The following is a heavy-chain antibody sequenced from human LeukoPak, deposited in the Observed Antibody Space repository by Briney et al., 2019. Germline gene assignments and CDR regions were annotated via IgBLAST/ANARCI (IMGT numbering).Heavy chain of an antibody. CDR2: VYYSRNT. V-gene: IGHV4-39*07. Sequence: PSETLSLTCSVSGDSISNYYWGWLRQPPGKGLECIGSVYYSRNTYYNPSLKSRVTISVDTSKNQFSLKLSSVTAADTAVYYCARAVTSSSSWYKWVNWFDPWGQGTLVTVSS. CDR3: ARAVTSSSSWYKWVNWFDP. J-gene: IGHJ5*02. D-gene: IGHD6-13*01. CDR1: GDSISNYY.